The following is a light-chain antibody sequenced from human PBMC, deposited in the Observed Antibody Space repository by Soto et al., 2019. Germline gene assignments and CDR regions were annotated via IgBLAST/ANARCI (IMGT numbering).Light chain of an antibody. CDR2: HAS. V-gene: IGKV3-11*01. J-gene: IGKJ5*01. CDR1: QSISFN. CDR3: QLRSNWIT. Sequence: EIVMTQSPAALSVSPGERVTLSCRASQSISFNLAWYQQKPGQAPRLLIYHASNRATGIPARFSGSGSGTDFTLTISSLEPEDFAVYYCQLRSNWITFGHGTRLEIK.